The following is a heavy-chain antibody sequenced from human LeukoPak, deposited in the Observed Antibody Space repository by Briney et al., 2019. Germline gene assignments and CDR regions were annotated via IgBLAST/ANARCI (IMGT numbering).Heavy chain of an antibody. D-gene: IGHD3-10*01. V-gene: IGHV4-39*07. J-gene: IGHJ2*01. Sequence: PSETLSLTCTVSGDSISSRSFYWGWIRQPPGEGLEWVGIINYSGSTYYNPSLESRVTISVDTSKNQFSLRLNSVTAADTAVYYCARVVGRGFALNWHFDLWGRGTLVTVSS. CDR2: INYSGST. CDR3: ARVVGRGFALNWHFDL. CDR1: GDSISSRSFY.